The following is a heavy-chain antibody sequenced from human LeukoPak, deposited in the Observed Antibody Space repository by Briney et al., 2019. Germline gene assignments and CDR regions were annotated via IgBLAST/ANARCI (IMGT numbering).Heavy chain of an antibody. J-gene: IGHJ6*02. V-gene: IGHV5-51*01. CDR3: PRHFGGGDYYYSYGMDV. Sequence: GESLKISCKGSGYSFTSYWIGWVRQMPGKGLEWMGIIDPGESGTRYSPSFQGQVTISADKSTSTASLQSSSLKASDTAMYYCPRHFGGGDYYYSYGMDVWGQGTTVTVSS. D-gene: IGHD3-16*01. CDR1: GYSFTSYW. CDR2: IDPGESGT.